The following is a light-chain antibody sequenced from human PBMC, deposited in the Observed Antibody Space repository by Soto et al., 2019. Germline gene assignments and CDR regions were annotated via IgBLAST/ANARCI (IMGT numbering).Light chain of an antibody. V-gene: IGKV1-5*03. CDR3: QQYLTYSALS. CDR1: ESISTW. CDR2: KAS. Sequence: DIQMTQSPSSLSASAGDTVTITCRASESISTWVAWYQQKAGKAPTLLIYKASTVESGVPSRFSARGSGTDFTLTISSLQPDDVATYYCQQYLTYSALSFGGGTRVEI. J-gene: IGKJ4*01.